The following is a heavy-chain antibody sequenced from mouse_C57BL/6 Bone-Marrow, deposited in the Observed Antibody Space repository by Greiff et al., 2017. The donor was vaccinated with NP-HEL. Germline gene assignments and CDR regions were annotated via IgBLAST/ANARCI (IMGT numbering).Heavy chain of an antibody. CDR1: GFTFSSYG. CDR2: IGIGGSYT. CDR3: ASPYDYDVAWFAY. J-gene: IGHJ3*01. V-gene: IGHV5-6*01. D-gene: IGHD2-4*01. Sequence: EVKLVESGGDLVKPGGSLKLSCAASGFTFSSYGMSWVRQTPDKRLEWVATIGIGGSYTYYPDSVKGRFTISRDNAKNTLYLQMSSLKSEDTAMYYCASPYDYDVAWFAYWGQGTLVTVSA.